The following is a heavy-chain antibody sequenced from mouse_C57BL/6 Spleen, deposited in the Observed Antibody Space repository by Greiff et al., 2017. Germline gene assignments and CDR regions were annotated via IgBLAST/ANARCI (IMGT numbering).Heavy chain of an antibody. D-gene: IGHD1-1*01. J-gene: IGHJ3*01. CDR3: ASGDGSSYLAY. CDR2: IDPEDGET. Sequence: EVQGVESGAELVKPGASVKLSCTASGFNIKDYYMHWVKQRTEQGLEWIGRIDPEDGETKYAPKFQGKATITADTSSNTAYLQLSSLTSEDTAVYYCASGDGSSYLAYWGQGTLVTVSA. CDR1: GFNIKDYY. V-gene: IGHV14-2*01.